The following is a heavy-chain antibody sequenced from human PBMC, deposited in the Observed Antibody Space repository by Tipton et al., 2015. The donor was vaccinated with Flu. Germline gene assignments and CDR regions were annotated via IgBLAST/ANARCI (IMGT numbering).Heavy chain of an antibody. CDR3: ARASGYYYESSGYDY. CDR2: IYSGGST. D-gene: IGHD3-22*01. V-gene: IGHV3-66*02. J-gene: IGHJ4*02. Sequence: QLVQSGGGLVQPGGSLRLSCAASGFTVSSKYMSWVRQAPGKGLEWVSDIYSGGSTYYADSVKGRFTISRDNSKNTLYLQMNSLRAEDTAVYYCARASGYYYESSGYDYWGQGTLVTVSS. CDR1: GFTVSSKY.